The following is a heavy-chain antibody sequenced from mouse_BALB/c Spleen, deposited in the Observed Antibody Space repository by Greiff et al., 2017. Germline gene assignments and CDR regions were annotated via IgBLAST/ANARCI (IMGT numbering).Heavy chain of an antibody. J-gene: IGHJ4*01. V-gene: IGHV3-8*02. Sequence: EVKLVESGPSLVKPSQTLSLTCSVTGDSITSGYWNWIRKFPGNKLEYMGYISYSGSTYYNPSLKSRISITRDTSKNQYYLQLNSVTTEDTATYYCARGGGYGSRDYYAMDYWGQGTSVTVSS. CDR2: ISYSGST. CDR1: GDSITSGY. CDR3: ARGGGYGSRDYYAMDY. D-gene: IGHD1-1*01.